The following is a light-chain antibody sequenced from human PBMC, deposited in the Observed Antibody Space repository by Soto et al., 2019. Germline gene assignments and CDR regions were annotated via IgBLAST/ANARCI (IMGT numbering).Light chain of an antibody. V-gene: IGKV1-6*01. J-gene: IGKJ1*01. CDR3: LQDYNYLRT. CDR2: AAS. Sequence: AIQMTQSPSSLSASVGDRVTITCRASQGIRNDLGWYQQKPGKAPKLLIYAASSLRSGVPSRFSGSGSGTDFTLTISSLQPEDVATYYCLQDYNYLRTFGQGTKVEIK. CDR1: QGIRND.